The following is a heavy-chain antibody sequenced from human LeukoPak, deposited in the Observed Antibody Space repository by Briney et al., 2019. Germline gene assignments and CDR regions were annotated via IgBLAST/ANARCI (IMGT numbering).Heavy chain of an antibody. CDR3: ARAYCNTNNCYDAALGY. CDR2: ISSNGGRT. V-gene: IGHV3-64*02. Sequence: GGSLRLSCAASGFSFSSYSMNWVRQAPGQGLEYVSTISSNGGRTYYADSVKGRFTISRDNSKNTLYLQVGSLRPDDMAVYYCARAYCNTNNCYDAALGYWGQGTLVTVSS. CDR1: GFSFSSYS. D-gene: IGHD2-2*01. J-gene: IGHJ4*02.